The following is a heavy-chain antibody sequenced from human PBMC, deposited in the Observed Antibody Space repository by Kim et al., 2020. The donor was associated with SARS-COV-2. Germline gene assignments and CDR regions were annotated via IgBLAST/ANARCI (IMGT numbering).Heavy chain of an antibody. D-gene: IGHD3-16*01. V-gene: IGHV3-64*01. CDR2: ISSNGGST. CDR3: ARERGGFSHYFDY. Sequence: GGSLRLSCAASGFTFSSYAMHWVRQAPGKGLEYVSAISSNGGSTYYANSVKGRFTISRDNSKNTLYLQMGSLRAEDMAVYYCARERGGFSHYFDYWGQGT. CDR1: GFTFSSYA. J-gene: IGHJ4*02.